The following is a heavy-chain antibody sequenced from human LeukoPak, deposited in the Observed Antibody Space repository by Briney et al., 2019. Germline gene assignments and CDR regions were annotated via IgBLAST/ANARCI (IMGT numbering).Heavy chain of an antibody. CDR2: IYTSGST. V-gene: IGHV4-61*02. J-gene: IGHJ3*02. Sequence: SETLSLTCTVSGGSISSGNYYWSWIRQPAGKGLEWIGRIYTSGSTNYNPSLKSRVTISVDTSKNQFSLKLSSVTAADTAVYYCARLYGSGSYSWKGAFDIWGQGTMVTVSS. D-gene: IGHD3-10*01. CDR3: ARLYGSGSYSWKGAFDI. CDR1: GGSISSGNYY.